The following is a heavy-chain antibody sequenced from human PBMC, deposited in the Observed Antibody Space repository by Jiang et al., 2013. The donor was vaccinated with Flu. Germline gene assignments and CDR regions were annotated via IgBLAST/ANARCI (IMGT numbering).Heavy chain of an antibody. J-gene: IGHJ4*02. D-gene: IGHD3-22*01. V-gene: IGHV4-34*01. CDR3: ASDSSGYYSY. Sequence: LLKPSETLSLTCAVYGGSFSGYYWSWIRQPPGKGLEWIGEINHSGSTNYNPSLKSRVTISVDTSKNQFSLKLSSVTAADTAVYYCASDSSGYYSYWGQGTLVTVSS. CDR2: INHSGST. CDR1: GGSFSGYY.